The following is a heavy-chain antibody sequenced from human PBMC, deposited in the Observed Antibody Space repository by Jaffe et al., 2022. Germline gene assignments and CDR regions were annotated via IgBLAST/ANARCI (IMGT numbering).Heavy chain of an antibody. CDR3: ARSMVATAPSRIYFDY. CDR2: ISWNSGSI. D-gene: IGHD5-12*01. J-gene: IGHJ4*02. CDR1: GFTFDDYA. Sequence: EVQLVESGGGLVQPGRSLRLSCAASGFTFDDYAMHWVRQAPGKGLEWVSGISWNSGSIGYADSVKGRFTISRDNAKNSLYLQMNSLRAEDTALYYCARSMVATAPSRIYFDYWGQGTLVTVSS. V-gene: IGHV3-9*01.